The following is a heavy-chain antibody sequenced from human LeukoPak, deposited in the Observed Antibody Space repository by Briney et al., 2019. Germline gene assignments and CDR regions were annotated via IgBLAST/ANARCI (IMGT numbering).Heavy chain of an antibody. CDR3: ARFGITVVRGGKYYFDY. D-gene: IGHD3-10*01. CDR2: IYYSGAT. V-gene: IGHV4-59*08. CDR1: VGSISNYY. Sequence: SETLSLTCTVSVGSISNYYRSWIRQPPRKGLEWIGHIYYSGATKHNPSLKSRITISVDTSKNQFSLMLSSVTAADTAVYYCARFGITVVRGGKYYFDYWGQGTLVTVSS. J-gene: IGHJ4*02.